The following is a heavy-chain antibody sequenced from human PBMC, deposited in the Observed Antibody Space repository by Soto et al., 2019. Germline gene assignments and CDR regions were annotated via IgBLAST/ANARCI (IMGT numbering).Heavy chain of an antibody. J-gene: IGHJ1*01. CDR2: IYSGGST. Sequence: GGSLRLSCAASGFTVSSNYMSCARQAPGKGLEWVSVIYSGGSTYYADSVKGRFTISRDNSKNTLYLQMNSLTAEDTAVYYCARGWESGWLEFFDACGQRALVTV. CDR3: ARGWESGWLEFFDA. V-gene: IGHV3-66*01. CDR1: GFTVSSNY. D-gene: IGHD6-19*01.